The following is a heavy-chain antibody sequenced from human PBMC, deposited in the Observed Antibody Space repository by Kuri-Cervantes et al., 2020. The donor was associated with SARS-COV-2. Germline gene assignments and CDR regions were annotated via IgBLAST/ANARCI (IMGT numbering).Heavy chain of an antibody. D-gene: IGHD3-10*01. CDR2: MNPNSGNT. Sequence: ASVKVSCKASGGTFSSYTISWVRQAPGQGLEWMGWMNPNSGNTGYAQKFQGRVTMTRNTSISTAYMELSSLRSEDTAVYYCARSGSGSYYNGVFDPWGQGTLVTVSS. J-gene: IGHJ5*02. CDR1: GGTFSSYT. V-gene: IGHV1-8*02. CDR3: ARSGSGSYYNGVFDP.